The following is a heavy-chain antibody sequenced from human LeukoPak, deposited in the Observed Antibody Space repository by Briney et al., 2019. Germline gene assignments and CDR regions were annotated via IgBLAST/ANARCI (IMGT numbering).Heavy chain of an antibody. J-gene: IGHJ4*02. D-gene: IGHD2-2*01. V-gene: IGHV5-10-1*01. CDR2: IDPSDSYT. CDR1: GYGFASYW. CDR3: ARVWYCSSSSCYQIDY. Sequence: GESLKISCKGSGYGFASYWISWVRQMPGKGLEWMGRIDPSDSYTNYSPSLQGHVTISADKSISTAYLQWSSLKASDTAMYYCARVWYCSSSSCYQIDYWGQGTLVTVSS.